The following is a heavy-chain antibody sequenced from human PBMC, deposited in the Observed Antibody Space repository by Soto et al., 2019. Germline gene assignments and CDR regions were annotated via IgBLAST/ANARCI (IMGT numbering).Heavy chain of an antibody. Sequence: QAPLVQSGAEMKKPGASVKVSCKASGYTLSNYGISWVRQAPGQGLEWMGWSSTYNGNTKYAKKFQGRVTRTTDTSTSTAYMELRSLRSDDTAVYYCVRDHHDFSSDYHYYHMDVWGKGTTVTVSS. V-gene: IGHV1-18*01. CDR2: SSTYNGNT. CDR1: GYTLSNYG. CDR3: VRDHHDFSSDYHYYHMDV. D-gene: IGHD3-3*01. J-gene: IGHJ6*03.